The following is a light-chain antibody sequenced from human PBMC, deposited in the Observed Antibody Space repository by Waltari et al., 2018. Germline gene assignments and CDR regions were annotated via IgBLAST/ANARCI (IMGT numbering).Light chain of an antibody. CDR2: KAS. CDR3: QQYINSWT. V-gene: IGKV1-5*03. J-gene: IGKJ1*01. CDR1: QSISNW. Sequence: DIQMTQFPSPLSASVGDRVTIACRASQSISNWLAWYQQKPGKAPKLLIYKASNLQSGVPSRFSGSGSGTEFTLTISSLQPDDFATYYCQQYINSWTFGQGTKVEIK.